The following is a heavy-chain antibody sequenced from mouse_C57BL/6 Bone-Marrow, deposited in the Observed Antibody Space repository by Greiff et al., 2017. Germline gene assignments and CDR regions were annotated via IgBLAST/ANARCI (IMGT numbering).Heavy chain of an antibody. D-gene: IGHD1-1*01. CDR3: ARGYGSSAWFAY. CDR2: ISSGSSTI. CDR1: GFTFSDYG. V-gene: IGHV5-17*01. Sequence: DVHLVESGGGLVKPGGSLKLSCAASGFTFSDYGMHWVRQAPEKGLEWVAYISSGSSTIYYADTVKGRFTISRDNAKNTLFLQMTSLRSEDTAMYYCARGYGSSAWFAYWGQGTLVTVSA. J-gene: IGHJ3*01.